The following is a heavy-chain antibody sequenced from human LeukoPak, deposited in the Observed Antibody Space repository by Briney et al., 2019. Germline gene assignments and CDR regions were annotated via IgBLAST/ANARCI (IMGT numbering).Heavy chain of an antibody. CDR3: ARLCGDGPNDAFDI. D-gene: IGHD2-21*01. J-gene: IGHJ3*02. Sequence: SETLSLTCAVSGGSFSGYYWSWIRQPPGKGLEWIGQINHSGSTKYNPSLKSRVTISVDTSKNQFSLKLSSVTAADTAVYYCARLCGDGPNDAFDIWGQGTMVTVSS. V-gene: IGHV4-34*01. CDR1: GGSFSGYY. CDR2: INHSGST.